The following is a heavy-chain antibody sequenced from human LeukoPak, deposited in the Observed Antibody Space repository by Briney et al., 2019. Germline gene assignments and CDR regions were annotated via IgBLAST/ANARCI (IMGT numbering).Heavy chain of an antibody. J-gene: IGHJ4*02. CDR1: GGSISSGSYY. V-gene: IGHV4-61*02. CDR3: ARELVVVANFDY. D-gene: IGHD3-22*01. Sequence: SETLSLTCTVSGGSISSGSYYWSWIRQPAGKGLEWIGRIYTSGSTNYNPSLKSRVTISVDTSKNQFSLKLSSVTAADTAVYYCARELVVVANFDYWGQGTLVTVSS. CDR2: IYTSGST.